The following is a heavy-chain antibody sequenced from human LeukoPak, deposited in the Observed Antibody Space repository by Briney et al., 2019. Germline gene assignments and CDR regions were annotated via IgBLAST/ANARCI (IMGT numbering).Heavy chain of an antibody. CDR1: GGSISSYY. CDR2: IYYSGST. V-gene: IGHV4-59*08. CDR3: ARHGYSIHVLEY. D-gene: IGHD4-11*01. Sequence: SETLSLTCTVSGGSISSYYWSWIRQPPGKGLEWIGYIYYSGSTNYNPSLKSRVTISVDTSKNQFSLKLSSVTAADTAVYYCARHGYSIHVLEYWGQGTLVTVSS. J-gene: IGHJ4*02.